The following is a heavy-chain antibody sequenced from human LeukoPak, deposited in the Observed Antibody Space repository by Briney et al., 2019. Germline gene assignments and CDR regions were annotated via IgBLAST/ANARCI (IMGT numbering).Heavy chain of an antibody. J-gene: IGHJ6*02. CDR1: GGSFSGYY. CDR2: INHSGST. D-gene: IGHD6-19*01. CDR3: ARGFRQQWLVPPPRHYYYGMDV. V-gene: IGHV4-34*01. Sequence: SETLSLTCAVYGGSFSGYYWSWIRQPPGKGLEWIGEINHSGSTNYNPSLKSRVTISVDTSKNQFSLKLSSVTAADTAVYYCARGFRQQWLVPPPRHYYYGMDVWGQGTTVTVSS.